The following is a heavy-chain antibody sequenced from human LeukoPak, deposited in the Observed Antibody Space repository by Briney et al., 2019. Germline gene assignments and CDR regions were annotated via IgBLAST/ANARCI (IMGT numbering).Heavy chain of an antibody. CDR3: ARGGDFWSGYFFDY. V-gene: IGHV1-8*01. D-gene: IGHD3-3*01. Sequence: ASVKVSCKASGYTFTSYDFNWLRQATGQGPEWMGWMNPNSGATGYAQKFQGRVTMTTDTSTSTAYMELRSLRSDDTAVYYCARGGDFWSGYFFDYWGQGTLVTVSS. CDR1: GYTFTSYD. J-gene: IGHJ4*02. CDR2: MNPNSGAT.